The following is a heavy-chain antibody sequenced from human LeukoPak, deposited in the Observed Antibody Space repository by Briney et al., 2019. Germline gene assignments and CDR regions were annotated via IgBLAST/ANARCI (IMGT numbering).Heavy chain of an antibody. Sequence: ASVKVSCKASGYTFAGSDISWVRQAPGQGLEWMGWISSDNGNTNYAQKLQGRVTLTTDTSTDTAYMELRSLRSDDTAVYYCARVRGSGTYYYYMDVWGKGTTVTVSS. J-gene: IGHJ6*03. V-gene: IGHV1-18*01. CDR2: ISSDNGNT. D-gene: IGHD6-13*01. CDR3: ARVRGSGTYYYYMDV. CDR1: GYTFAGSD.